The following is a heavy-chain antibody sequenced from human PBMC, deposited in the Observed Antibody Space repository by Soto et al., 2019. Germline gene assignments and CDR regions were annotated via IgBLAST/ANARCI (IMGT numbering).Heavy chain of an antibody. V-gene: IGHV3-66*01. CDR1: GFTVSSNY. CDR3: ARDQRSGMLKGYYYYYMDV. CDR2: IYSGGST. J-gene: IGHJ6*03. D-gene: IGHD2-8*01. Sequence: PGGSLRLSCAASGFTVSSNYMSWVRQAPGKGLEWVSVIYSGGSTYYADSVKGRFTISRDNSKNTLYLQMNSLRAEDTAVYYCARDQRSGMLKGYYYYYMDVWGKGTTVTVSS.